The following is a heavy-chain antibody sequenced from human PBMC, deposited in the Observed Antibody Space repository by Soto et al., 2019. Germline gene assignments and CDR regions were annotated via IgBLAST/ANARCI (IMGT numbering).Heavy chain of an antibody. D-gene: IGHD2-15*01. Sequence: PGESLKISCKGSGYSFTSYWIGWVRQMPGKGLEWMGIIYPGDSDTRYSPSFQGQVTISADKSISTAYLQWSSLKASDTAMYYCARPQVVLGDAFDIWGQGTMVTVSS. CDR1: GYSFTSYW. CDR3: ARPQVVLGDAFDI. V-gene: IGHV5-51*01. CDR2: IYPGDSDT. J-gene: IGHJ3*02.